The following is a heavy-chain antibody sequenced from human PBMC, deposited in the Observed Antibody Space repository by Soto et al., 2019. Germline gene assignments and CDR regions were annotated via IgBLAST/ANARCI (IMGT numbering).Heavy chain of an antibody. CDR1: GYSFTSYW. CDR3: ARQSSSGWWPPIGYYYYGMDV. V-gene: IGHV5-51*01. D-gene: IGHD6-19*01. Sequence: XESLELSCKGSGYSFTSYWIGWVRQMPGKGLEWMGIIYPGDSDTRYSPSFQGQVTISADKSISTAYLQWSSLKASDTAMYYCARQSSSGWWPPIGYYYYGMDVWGQGTTVTVSS. J-gene: IGHJ6*02. CDR2: IYPGDSDT.